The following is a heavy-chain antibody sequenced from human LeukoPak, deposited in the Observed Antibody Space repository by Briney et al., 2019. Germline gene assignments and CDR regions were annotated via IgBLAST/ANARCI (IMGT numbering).Heavy chain of an antibody. J-gene: IGHJ4*02. CDR3: ARDSLATGENPDY. Sequence: GGSLRLSCAASGFTFSSYSMNWVRQAPGKGLEWVSSISSSSSYIYYADSVKGRFTISRDNAKNSLYLQMNSLRAEDTAVYYCARDSLATGENPDYWGQGTLVTVSS. D-gene: IGHD5-12*01. V-gene: IGHV3-21*01. CDR2: ISSSSSYI. CDR1: GFTFSSYS.